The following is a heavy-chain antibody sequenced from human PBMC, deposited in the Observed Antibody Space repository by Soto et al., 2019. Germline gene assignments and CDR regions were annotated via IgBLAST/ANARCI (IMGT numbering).Heavy chain of an antibody. J-gene: IGHJ4*02. CDR1: GYSFTDYD. D-gene: IGHD6-19*01. CDR3: VQTTGWPGFDF. V-gene: IGHV1-8*01. CDR2: MNPNSGNT. Sequence: ASVKVSCKTSGYSFTDYDINWVRQATGQGLEWMGWMNPNSGNTGYAQKFQGRVTMTRNTSISTAYMELSSLRSEDTAVYYCVQTTGWPGFDFWGQGTLVTVSS.